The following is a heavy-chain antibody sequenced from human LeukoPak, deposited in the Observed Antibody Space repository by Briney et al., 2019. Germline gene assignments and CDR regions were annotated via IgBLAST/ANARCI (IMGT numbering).Heavy chain of an antibody. Sequence: GGSLRLSCTASGFTFGDYAMSWLRQAPGKGLEWVGFIRSKAYGETADYAASVKGRFTVSRDDSKAIAYLQMNSLKTEDTAVYHCTRDRGAYNLYDYWGQGTLVTVSS. V-gene: IGHV3-49*03. J-gene: IGHJ4*02. CDR3: TRDRGAYNLYDY. CDR2: IRSKAYGETA. D-gene: IGHD1-1*01. CDR1: GFTFGDYA.